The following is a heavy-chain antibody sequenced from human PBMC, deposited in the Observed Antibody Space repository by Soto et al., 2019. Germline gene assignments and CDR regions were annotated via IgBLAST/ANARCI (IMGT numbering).Heavy chain of an antibody. V-gene: IGHV4-4*02. D-gene: IGHD3-16*01. CDR3: ASWGGLHSPRLY. CDR1: GDSIDNSYW. Sequence: QVQLQESGPGLVKPSGTLALTCAVSGDSIDNSYWWTWVRQPPGKGLEWIGEIYHSGTTNYNPSLESRVTIAVDRSKNEFSLTLDSVTAAYTAVYYCASWGGLHSPRLYWGQGALVTVSS. CDR2: IYHSGTT. J-gene: IGHJ4*02.